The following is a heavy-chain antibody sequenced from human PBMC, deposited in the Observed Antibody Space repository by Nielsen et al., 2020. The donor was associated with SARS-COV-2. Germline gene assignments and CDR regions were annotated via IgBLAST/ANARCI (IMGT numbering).Heavy chain of an antibody. Sequence: GESLKISCAASGLSLRSYTMHWVRQAPGKGLEWVSSIYSSGSWTNYADSVKGRFAISRDNAKNSLYLQMNSLRLEDTAVYYCAKAPGGTSWALDLWGQGTLVTVSS. V-gene: IGHV3-21*01. CDR2: IYSSGSWT. D-gene: IGHD1-7*01. CDR3: AKAPGGTSWALDL. CDR1: GLSLRSYT. J-gene: IGHJ3*01.